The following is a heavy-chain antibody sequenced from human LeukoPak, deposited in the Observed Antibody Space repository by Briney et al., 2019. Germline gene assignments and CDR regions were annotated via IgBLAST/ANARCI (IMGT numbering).Heavy chain of an antibody. D-gene: IGHD4-11*01. Sequence: GSSVKVSYKASGGTFSSYAISWVRQAPGQGLEWMGGIIPIFGTANYAQKFQGRVTITADESTSTAYMELSSLRSEDTAVYYCARDPITVTTGGRYYYYGMDVWGKGTTVTVSS. CDR3: ARDPITVTTGGRYYYYGMDV. J-gene: IGHJ6*04. CDR1: GGTFSSYA. V-gene: IGHV1-69*01. CDR2: IIPIFGTA.